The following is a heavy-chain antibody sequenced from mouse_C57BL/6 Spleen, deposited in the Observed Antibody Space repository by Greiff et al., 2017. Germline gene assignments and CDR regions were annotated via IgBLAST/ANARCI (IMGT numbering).Heavy chain of an antibody. D-gene: IGHD2-4*01. V-gene: IGHV1-42*01. Sequence: VQLQQSGPELVKPGASVKISCKASGYSFTGYYMNWVKQSPEKSLEWIGEINPSTGGTTYNQKFKAKATLTVDKSSSTAYMQLKSLTSEDSAVYYCASYDYDAAYYAMDYWGQGTSVTVSS. J-gene: IGHJ4*01. CDR1: GYSFTGYY. CDR3: ASYDYDAAYYAMDY. CDR2: INPSTGGT.